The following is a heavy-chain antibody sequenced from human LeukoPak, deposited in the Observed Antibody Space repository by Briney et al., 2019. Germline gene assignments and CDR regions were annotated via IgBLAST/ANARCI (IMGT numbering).Heavy chain of an antibody. Sequence: GGSLRLSCAASGFTFSSYWMSWVRQAPGKGLEWVANIKQDGSEKYYVASVKGRFTISRDNAKNSLYLQMNSLRAEDTAVYYCAREENYDFWSGYYWDTRYYYYMDVWGKGTTVTVSS. CDR3: AREENYDFWSGYYWDTRYYYYMDV. CDR2: IKQDGSEK. D-gene: IGHD3-3*01. CDR1: GFTFSSYW. V-gene: IGHV3-7*01. J-gene: IGHJ6*03.